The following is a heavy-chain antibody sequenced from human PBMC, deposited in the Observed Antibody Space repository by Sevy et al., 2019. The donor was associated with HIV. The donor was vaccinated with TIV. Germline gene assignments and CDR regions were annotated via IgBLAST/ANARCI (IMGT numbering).Heavy chain of an antibody. CDR2: IRYDGSNK. CDR1: GFTLSTYG. Sequence: GGSLILSCAASGFTLSTYGFHWVRQAPGKGLEWVAVIRYDGSNKYYADSVRGRFTISRDNSKNTLYLQMSSLRAEDTAVYYCARDRLGITISAEWGGGMDVWGQGTTVTVSS. J-gene: IGHJ6*02. V-gene: IGHV3-33*01. CDR3: ARDRLGITISAEWGGGMDV. D-gene: IGHD3-3*01.